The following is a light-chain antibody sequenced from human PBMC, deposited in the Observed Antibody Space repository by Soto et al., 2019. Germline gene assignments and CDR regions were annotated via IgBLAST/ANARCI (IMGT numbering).Light chain of an antibody. CDR3: QQRSKWRT. J-gene: IGKJ1*01. Sequence: EIELTQYTATVSLSRGERATRSCRASQRVSGYLAWYQQKPGQAPRLLIYDASKRATGIPARFSGSGFGTDFTLTSSSLEPEHFAVYYCQQRSKWRTFGQGTKVDI. CDR1: QRVSGY. V-gene: IGKV3-11*01. CDR2: DAS.